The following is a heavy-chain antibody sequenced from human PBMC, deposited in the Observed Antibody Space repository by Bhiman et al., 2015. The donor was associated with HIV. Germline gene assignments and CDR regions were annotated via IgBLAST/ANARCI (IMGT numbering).Heavy chain of an antibody. Sequence: EVQLVESGGGLVQPGGSLRLSCAASGFTFSSYSMNWVRQAPGKGLEWVSSISRTSSYIYYADSVKGRFTVSRDNAKNSLFLQMNSLRAEDTAVYYCARDRISGWSYQGYWGQGNAGHRLL. D-gene: IGHD6-19*01. CDR1: GFTFSSYS. J-gene: IGHJ4*02. CDR2: ISRTSSYI. CDR3: ARDRISGWSYQGY. V-gene: IGHV3-21*03.